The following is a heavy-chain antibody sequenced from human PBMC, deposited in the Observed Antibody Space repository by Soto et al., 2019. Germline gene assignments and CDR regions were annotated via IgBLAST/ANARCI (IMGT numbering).Heavy chain of an antibody. CDR3: GRSSGWYALDM. Sequence: VQLVQSGAEVKKPGASVRISCKASGYTFTSYAVHWVHQAPGHSLEWMGWINGGDGDTRYSQKFQDRVTFTRDTSATTAYMELSSLRSEDTGVYYCGRSSGWYALDMWVQGTMVKVSS. V-gene: IGHV1-3*01. D-gene: IGHD6-19*01. CDR1: GYTFTSYA. J-gene: IGHJ3*02. CDR2: INGGDGDT.